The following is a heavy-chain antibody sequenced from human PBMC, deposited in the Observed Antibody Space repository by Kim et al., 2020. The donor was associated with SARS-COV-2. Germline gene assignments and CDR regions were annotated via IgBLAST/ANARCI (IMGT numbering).Heavy chain of an antibody. J-gene: IGHJ4*02. D-gene: IGHD2-2*01. Sequence: YSPDSLTGRVTVSIDSSKTALFLQMNSLRAEDTATYYCARRSSSNWSHDYWGQGTLVTVSS. CDR3: ARRSSSNWSHDY. V-gene: IGHV3-53*01.